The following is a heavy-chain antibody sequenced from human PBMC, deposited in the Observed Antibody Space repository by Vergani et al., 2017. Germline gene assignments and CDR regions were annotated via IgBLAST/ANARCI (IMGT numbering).Heavy chain of an antibody. D-gene: IGHD2-21*02. Sequence: QMQLQESGPGLVKASETLSLTCTVSGDSIISRSYYWGWIRQPPGKELEWIGSIYNSGNGDSSSSLKSRVTISADTSKNQFSLRLTSVTAADTAVYYCARFSRGGDANWFDPWGQGTLVTVSS. V-gene: IGHV4-39*01. CDR1: GDSIISRSYY. CDR3: ARFSRGGDANWFDP. CDR2: IYNSGNG. J-gene: IGHJ5*02.